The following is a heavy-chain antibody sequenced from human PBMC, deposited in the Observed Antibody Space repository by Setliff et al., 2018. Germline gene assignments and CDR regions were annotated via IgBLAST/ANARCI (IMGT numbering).Heavy chain of an antibody. CDR3: ARQDGRITMIVVVMQALDI. CDR1: GGSISSHY. CDR2: IYYSGST. Sequence: KASETLSLTCTVSGGSISSHYWSWIRQPPGKGLEWIGSIYYSGSTNYNPSLKSRVTISVDTSKNQFSLKLSSVTAADTAVYYCARQDGRITMIVVVMQALDIWGQGTMVT. V-gene: IGHV4-59*11. J-gene: IGHJ3*02. D-gene: IGHD3-22*01.